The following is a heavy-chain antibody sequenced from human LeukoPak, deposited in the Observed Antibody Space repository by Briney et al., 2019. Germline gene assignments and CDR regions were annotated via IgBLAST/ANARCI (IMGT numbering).Heavy chain of an antibody. J-gene: IGHJ4*02. D-gene: IGHD3-22*01. CDR3: ARDGYDSSGSDY. CDR2: IYYSGST. Sequence: SETLSLTCTVSGGSIGSSSYYWVWIRQPPGQGLEWIGSIYYSGSTYYNPSLKSRVTISTDTSKNQFSLKLTSVTAADTAVYYCARDGYDSSGSDYWGQGTLVTVSS. CDR1: GGSIGSSSYY. V-gene: IGHV4-39*07.